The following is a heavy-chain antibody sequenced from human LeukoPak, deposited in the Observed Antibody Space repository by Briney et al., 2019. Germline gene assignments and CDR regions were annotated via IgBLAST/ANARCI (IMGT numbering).Heavy chain of an antibody. J-gene: IGHJ4*02. CDR2: IRKEGTNK. CDR3: TTPTGPAVIIDY. D-gene: IGHD2-2*01. V-gene: IGHV3-30*02. Sequence: GGSLRLSCAASGFTFSSYGIHWVRQAPGKGLEWVAFIRKEGTNKYYSDSVKGRFTISRDNSKNTLYLEMNSLRVEDTAVYYCTTPTGPAVIIDYWGPGTLVTVSS. CDR1: GFTFSSYG.